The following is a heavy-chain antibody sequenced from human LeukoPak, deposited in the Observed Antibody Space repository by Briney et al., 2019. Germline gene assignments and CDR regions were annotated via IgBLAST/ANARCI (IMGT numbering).Heavy chain of an antibody. J-gene: IGHJ5*02. CDR1: GFTFSSYS. Sequence: GGSLRLSCAASGFTFSSYSINWVRQAPGKGLEWVSSISSSSSYIYYADLVKGRFTTSRDNAKNSLYLQMNSLRAEDTAVYYCAREGPYSSPDLWGQGTLVTVSS. D-gene: IGHD6-13*01. V-gene: IGHV3-21*01. CDR2: ISSSSSYI. CDR3: AREGPYSSPDL.